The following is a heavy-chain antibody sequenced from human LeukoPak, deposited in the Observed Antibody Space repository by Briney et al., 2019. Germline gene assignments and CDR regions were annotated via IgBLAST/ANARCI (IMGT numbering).Heavy chain of an antibody. V-gene: IGHV3-11*01. J-gene: IGHJ4*02. CDR3: TRDPRLCDY. CDR2: IGPSGTIM. Sequence: GGSLRLSCAASGFTFRDFYMTWIRQAPGKGLEWVAYIGPSGTIMNYADSVKGRFTVSRDNAENSLYLHMNSLRAEDTAVYYCTRDPRLCDYWGQGALVTVSS. CDR1: GFTFRDFY.